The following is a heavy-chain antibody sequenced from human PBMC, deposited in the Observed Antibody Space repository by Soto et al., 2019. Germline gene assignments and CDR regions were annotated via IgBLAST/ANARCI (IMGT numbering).Heavy chain of an antibody. V-gene: IGHV3-43D*04. CDR2: ISWDGENE. D-gene: IGHD1-1*01. J-gene: IGHJ3*01. Sequence: GGFLRICGAASGYTCNDYSMSCVRLTPKKGMEWVSLISWDGENEFYAASVKGRFTISRDNSNDILYLQMNRLRGEDSALYYCALDFD. CDR3: ALDFD. CDR1: GYTCNDYS.